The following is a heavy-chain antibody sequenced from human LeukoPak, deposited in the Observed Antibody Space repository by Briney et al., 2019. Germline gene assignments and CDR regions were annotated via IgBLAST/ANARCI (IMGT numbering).Heavy chain of an antibody. CDR3: ARMGLSYYMDV. V-gene: IGHV3-21*01. J-gene: IGHJ6*03. CDR1: GFTFSSYS. CDR2: ISSSTSDI. Sequence: GSLRLSCAASGFTFSSYSMNWVRQAPGKGLEWVSSISSSTSDIYYADSVKGRFTISRDNAKNSVYLQMNSLRAEDTAVYHCARMGLSYYMDVWGKGTTVTVSS.